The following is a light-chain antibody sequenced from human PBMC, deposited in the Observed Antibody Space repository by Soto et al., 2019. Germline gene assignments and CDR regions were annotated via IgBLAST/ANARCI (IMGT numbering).Light chain of an antibody. V-gene: IGLV3-21*02. CDR1: NIGSKS. J-gene: IGLJ1*01. CDR2: DDS. Sequence: SYELTQPPSVSVAPGQTARITCGGNNIGSKSVHWYQQKPGQAPVLVVYDDSERPSGIPERFSGSNSGNTATLTISRVEAGDEADYYCQVWDSSSDPYVFGTGTKLTVL. CDR3: QVWDSSSDPYV.